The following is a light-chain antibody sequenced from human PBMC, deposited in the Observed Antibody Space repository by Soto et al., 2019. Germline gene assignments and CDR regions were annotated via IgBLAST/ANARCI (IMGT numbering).Light chain of an antibody. CDR2: SAS. Sequence: DIQMTQSPSSLSTSIGDRVTITCRASQRINIYLNWYRQKPGKAPELLIYSASSLEDGVPSRFSGSGSGTDFALTISSLQTEDFATYYCHQSYSTWTFGQGTKVDIK. CDR3: HQSYSTWT. CDR1: QRINIY. V-gene: IGKV1-39*01. J-gene: IGKJ1*01.